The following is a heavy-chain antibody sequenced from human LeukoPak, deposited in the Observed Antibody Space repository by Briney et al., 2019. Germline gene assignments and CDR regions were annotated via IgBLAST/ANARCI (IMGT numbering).Heavy chain of an antibody. CDR2: ISNSGTTI. V-gene: IGHV3-11*04. CDR3: ARHARVAGSDY. D-gene: IGHD6-19*01. Sequence: PGGSLRLSCAASRFTFSDFYMSWIRQAPGKGLEWISYISNSGTTIYYADSVKGRFTISRDNAKNSLYLQMNSLRAEDTAVYYCARHARVAGSDYWGLGTLVTVSS. CDR1: RFTFSDFY. J-gene: IGHJ4*02.